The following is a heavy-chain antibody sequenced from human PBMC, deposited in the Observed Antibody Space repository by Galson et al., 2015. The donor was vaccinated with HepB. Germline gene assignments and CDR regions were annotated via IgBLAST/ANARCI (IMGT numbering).Heavy chain of an antibody. V-gene: IGHV3-30-3*01. CDR2: ISYDGSNK. Sequence: SLRLSCAASGFTFSSYAMHWVRQAPGKGLEWVAVISYDGSNKYYADSVKGRFTISRDNSKNTLYLQMNSLRAEDTAVYYCASVGVKYSYGNFDYWGQGTLVTVSS. J-gene: IGHJ4*02. CDR1: GFTFSSYA. D-gene: IGHD5-18*01. CDR3: ASVGVKYSYGNFDY.